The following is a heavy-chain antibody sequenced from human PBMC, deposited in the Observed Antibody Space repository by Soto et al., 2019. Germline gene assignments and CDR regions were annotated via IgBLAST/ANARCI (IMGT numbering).Heavy chain of an antibody. V-gene: IGHV1-18*01. CDR3: ARVRAQYKLTYGMDV. CDR1: GYTFKSYG. D-gene: IGHD1-1*01. CDR2: ISAYNGDT. Sequence: QVQLVQSGAEVKKSGGSVKVSCKASGYTFKSYGFGWVRQAPGQGLEWMGWISAYNGDTKYAQKFQDRVTMTTDTYTSTGYMEVRSLRSDDTAVYYCARVRAQYKLTYGMDVWGQGTTVTVSS. J-gene: IGHJ6*02.